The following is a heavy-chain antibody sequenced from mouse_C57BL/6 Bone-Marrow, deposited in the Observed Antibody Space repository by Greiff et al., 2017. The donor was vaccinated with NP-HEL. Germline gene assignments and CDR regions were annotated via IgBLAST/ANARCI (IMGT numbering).Heavy chain of an antibody. CDR1: GYSITSGYY. Sequence: DVQLVESGPGLVKPSQSLSLSCSVSGYSITSGYYWYWIRQLPGNQLEWMGFISYAGSNNYNPSLKNRISITSDKAKNQMFLKFHSVTTEDTATYSCEREVTTVVGYVDVWGKGTTLTVSS. CDR2: ISYAGSN. V-gene: IGHV3-6*01. D-gene: IGHD1-1*01. CDR3: EREVTTVVGYVDV. J-gene: IGHJ1*03.